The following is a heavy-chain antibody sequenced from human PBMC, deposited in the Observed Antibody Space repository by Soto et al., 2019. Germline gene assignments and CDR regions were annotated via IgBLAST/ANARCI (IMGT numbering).Heavy chain of an antibody. J-gene: IGHJ4*02. V-gene: IGHV4-39*01. D-gene: IGHD5-18*01. CDR2: IYYSGST. CDR1: GGSISSSSYY. CDR3: ARLQDTAKLPDY. Sequence: SETLSLTCTVSGGSISSSSYYWGWIRQPPGKGLEWIGSIYYSGSTYYNPSLKNRVTISVDTSKNQFSLMLSSVTAADTAVYYCARLQDTAKLPDYWGQGTLVTVSS.